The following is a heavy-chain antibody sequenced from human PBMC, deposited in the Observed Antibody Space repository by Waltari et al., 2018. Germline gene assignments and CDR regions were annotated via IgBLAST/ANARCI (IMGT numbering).Heavy chain of an antibody. D-gene: IGHD2-15*01. V-gene: IGHV3-23*01. CDR3: AKASGNWQRYWYFDL. Sequence: EGQLLESGGDLAQPGWSLRLSCAVSGFTFSSYAMACVRQAPGKGLEWVSGISASGDTTDYANSVKGRFTISRDNSKNTLFLRMDTLRADDTALYYCAKASGNWQRYWYFDLWGRGTLVTVSS. CDR1: GFTFSSYA. J-gene: IGHJ2*01. CDR2: ISASGDTT.